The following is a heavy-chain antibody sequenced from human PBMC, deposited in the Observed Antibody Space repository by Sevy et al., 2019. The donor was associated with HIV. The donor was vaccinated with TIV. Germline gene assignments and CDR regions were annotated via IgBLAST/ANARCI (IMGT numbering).Heavy chain of an antibody. CDR1: GGSISSYY. D-gene: IGHD2-2*02. Sequence: SEILSLTCTVSGGSISSYYWSWIRQPPGKGLEWIGYIYYSGSTNYNSSIKSRVTISVDTSKNQFSLKLSSVTAADTAVYYCARSRSYCSSTSCYTYYFDYWGQGTPVTVSS. CDR2: IYYSGST. V-gene: IGHV4-59*01. J-gene: IGHJ4*02. CDR3: ARSRSYCSSTSCYTYYFDY.